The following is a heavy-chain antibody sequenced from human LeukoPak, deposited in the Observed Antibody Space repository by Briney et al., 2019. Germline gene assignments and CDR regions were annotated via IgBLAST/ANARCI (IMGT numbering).Heavy chain of an antibody. V-gene: IGHV4-34*01. Sequence: SETLSLTCAVYGGSFSGYYWSWIRQPPGKGLEWIGEINHSGSTNYNPSLKSRVTISVETSKSQFSLKLSSVTAADTAVYYRARELEGGDYVWGSYRRNLYYFDYWGQGTLVTVSS. D-gene: IGHD3-16*02. CDR1: GGSFSGYY. J-gene: IGHJ4*02. CDR2: INHSGST. CDR3: ARELEGGDYVWGSYRRNLYYFDY.